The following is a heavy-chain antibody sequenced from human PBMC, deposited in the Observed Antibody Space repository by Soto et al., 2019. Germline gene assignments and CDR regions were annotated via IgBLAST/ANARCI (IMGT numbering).Heavy chain of an antibody. CDR3: AKDPEIPRSRGALDY. CDR1: GFTFSSYG. Sequence: QVQLVESGGGVVQPGRSLRLSRAASGFTFSSYGMHWVRQAPGKGLEWVAVISYDGSNKYYADSVKGRFTISRDNSKNTLYLQMNSLRAEDTAVYYCAKDPEIPRSRGALDYWGQVTLVTVSS. D-gene: IGHD2-21*01. V-gene: IGHV3-30*18. J-gene: IGHJ4*02. CDR2: ISYDGSNK.